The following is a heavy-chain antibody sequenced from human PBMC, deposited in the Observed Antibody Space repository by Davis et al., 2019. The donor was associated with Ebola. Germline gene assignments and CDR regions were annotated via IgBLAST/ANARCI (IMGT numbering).Heavy chain of an antibody. Sequence: AASVKVSCKAAGYTFSGYGITWVRQAPGQGLEWMGAIIPLVDTVNYAQEFQGRVTITADKSTSTAYMELSSLRSEDTAVYYCARGPWGTYFEYWGQGTLVTVSS. V-gene: IGHV1-69*06. CDR1: GYTFSGYG. CDR3: ARGPWGTYFEY. CDR2: IIPLVDTV. J-gene: IGHJ4*02. D-gene: IGHD1-1*01.